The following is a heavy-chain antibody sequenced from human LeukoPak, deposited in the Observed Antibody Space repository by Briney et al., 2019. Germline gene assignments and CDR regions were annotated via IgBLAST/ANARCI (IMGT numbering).Heavy chain of an antibody. CDR3: ARASSYQLLGGGCDY. CDR2: IKQDGSEK. V-gene: IGHV3-7*04. Sequence: GGSLRPPCAVSGFTFSSYWMSWVRQAPGKGLEWVANIKQDGSEKYYLDFVKGRFTISRDNAKNSVYLQMNSLRVEDTAVYYCARASSYQLLGGGCDYWGQGTLVTVSS. J-gene: IGHJ4*02. CDR1: GFTFSSYW. D-gene: IGHD2-2*01.